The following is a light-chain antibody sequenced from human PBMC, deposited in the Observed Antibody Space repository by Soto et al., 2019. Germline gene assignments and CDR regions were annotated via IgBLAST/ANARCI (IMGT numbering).Light chain of an antibody. Sequence: EIVLTQSPATLSLSPGERATLSCRASQSVSSYLAWYQQKPGQAPRLLIYAASNRATGIPARFSGSGSGTDFTLTISSLEPEDFAVYYCQQRSNWLTFGGGTKVDI. CDR2: AAS. CDR3: QQRSNWLT. V-gene: IGKV3-11*01. CDR1: QSVSSY. J-gene: IGKJ4*01.